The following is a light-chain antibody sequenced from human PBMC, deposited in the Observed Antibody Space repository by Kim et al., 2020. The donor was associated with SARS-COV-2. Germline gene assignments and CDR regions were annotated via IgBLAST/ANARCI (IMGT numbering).Light chain of an antibody. V-gene: IGLV7-46*01. CDR1: GHY. CDR2: DTN. CDR3: LLSYSVPRV. Sequence: GHYPSWFQQKPGQAPRTLIYDTNNRHSWTPARFSASLLGGKAALTLSGAQPEDEADYYCLLSYSVPRVFGGGTQLTVL. J-gene: IGLJ3*02.